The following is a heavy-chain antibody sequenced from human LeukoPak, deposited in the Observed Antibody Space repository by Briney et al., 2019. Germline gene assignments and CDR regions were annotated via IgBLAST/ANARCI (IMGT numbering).Heavy chain of an antibody. V-gene: IGHV3-48*03. D-gene: IGHD2-21*02. CDR2: ISSSGSTI. CDR1: GXTFSSYE. CDR3: ARDLGDFLFDY. Sequence: GGSLRLSCAASGXTFSSYEMNWVRQAPGKGLEWVSYISSSGSTIHYADSVKGRFTISRDNAMNSLYLQMNSLRAEDTAVYCCARDLGDFLFDYWGQGTLVTVSS. J-gene: IGHJ4*02.